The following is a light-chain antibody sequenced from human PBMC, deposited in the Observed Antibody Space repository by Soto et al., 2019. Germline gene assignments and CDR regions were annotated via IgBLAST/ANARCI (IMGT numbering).Light chain of an antibody. J-gene: IGKJ1*01. Sequence: PSTLSAPVGDRVTVTCLASQSISSWLAWYQQKPGKAPKLLIYKASSLESGVPSRFSGSGSGTEFTLTISSLQPDDFATYYCQQYNSYPETFGQGTKVEIK. CDR3: QQYNSYPET. CDR1: QSISSW. V-gene: IGKV1-5*03. CDR2: KAS.